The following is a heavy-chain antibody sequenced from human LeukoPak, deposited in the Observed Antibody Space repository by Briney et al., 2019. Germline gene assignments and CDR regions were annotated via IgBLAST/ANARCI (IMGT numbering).Heavy chain of an antibody. Sequence: SVKVSCKASGGTFSSYAISWVRQAPGQGLEWMGGIIPIFGTANYAQKLQGRVTMTTDTSTSTAYMELRSLRSDDTAVYYCARVNGGIARGPWGQGTLVTVST. CDR1: GGTFSSYA. CDR2: IIPIFGTA. J-gene: IGHJ5*02. V-gene: IGHV1-69*05. CDR3: ARVNGGIARGP. D-gene: IGHD1-14*01.